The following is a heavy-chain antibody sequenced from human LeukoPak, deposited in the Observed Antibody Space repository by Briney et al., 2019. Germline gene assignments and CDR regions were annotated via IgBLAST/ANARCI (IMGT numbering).Heavy chain of an antibody. CDR1: GYTFTSYD. J-gene: IGHJ3*02. D-gene: IGHD1-7*01. Sequence: ASVKVSCKASGYTFTSYDINWVRQATGQGLEWMGWMNPNSGNTGYAQKFQGRVTITRNTSISTAYMELSSLRSEDTAVYYCAAILRYNWNYGSDAFDIWGQGTMVTVSS. CDR2: MNPNSGNT. CDR3: AAILRYNWNYGSDAFDI. V-gene: IGHV1-8*03.